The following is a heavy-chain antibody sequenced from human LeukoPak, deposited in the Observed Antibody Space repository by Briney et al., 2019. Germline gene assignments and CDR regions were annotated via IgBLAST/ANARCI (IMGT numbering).Heavy chain of an antibody. D-gene: IGHD5-12*01. CDR2: IYHSGST. Sequence: SETLSLTCAVSGGSISSGGYSWSWVRQPPGEGLEWVGYIYHSGSTYYNPSLQSRVTISLDRSKNQFSLKLSSMTAADTAVYYCASGNTGYDRDSFDVWGQGTMVTVSS. CDR3: ASGNTGYDRDSFDV. V-gene: IGHV4-30-2*01. J-gene: IGHJ3*01. CDR1: GGSISSGGYS.